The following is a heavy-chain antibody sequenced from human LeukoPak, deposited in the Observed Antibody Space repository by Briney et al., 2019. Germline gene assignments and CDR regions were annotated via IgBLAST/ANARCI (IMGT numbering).Heavy chain of an antibody. V-gene: IGHV3-21*01. D-gene: IGHD3-10*01. J-gene: IGHJ4*02. CDR1: GFTFRSYS. CDR3: AIWGYMVRGAVASN. CDR2: ISSSSSYI. Sequence: GGSLRLSCAASGFTFRSYSMNWVRQAPGKGLECGSSISSSSSYIYYADSVKGRFTISRDNAKNSLYLQMNSVRAGDTGVYYCAIWGYMVRGAVASNWGQGTLVTVSS.